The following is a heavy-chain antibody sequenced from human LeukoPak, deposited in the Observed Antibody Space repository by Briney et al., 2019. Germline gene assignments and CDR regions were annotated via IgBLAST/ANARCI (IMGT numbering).Heavy chain of an antibody. J-gene: IGHJ4*02. CDR1: EGTFSSYA. Sequence: ASVKVSCKASEGTFSSYAISWVRQAPGQGLEWMGRIIPIFGTANYAQKFQGRVTITTDESTSTAYMELSSLRSEDTAVYYCATGSGYSPQVDYWGQGTLVTVSS. V-gene: IGHV1-69*05. CDR3: ATGSGYSPQVDY. CDR2: IIPIFGTA. D-gene: IGHD3-22*01.